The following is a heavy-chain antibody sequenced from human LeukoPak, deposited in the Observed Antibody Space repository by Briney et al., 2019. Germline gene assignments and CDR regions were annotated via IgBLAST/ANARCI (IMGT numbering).Heavy chain of an antibody. D-gene: IGHD1-26*01. CDR1: GGSISSYY. CDR3: ARVHISYSGSYSYFDY. Sequence: PSETLSLTCTVSGGSISSYYWSWIRQPPGKGLEWIGYIYYSGSTNYNPSLKSRVTISVDTSKNQFSLKLSSVTAADTAVYYCARVHISYSGSYSYFDYWGQGTLVTVSS. J-gene: IGHJ4*02. CDR2: IYYSGST. V-gene: IGHV4-59*01.